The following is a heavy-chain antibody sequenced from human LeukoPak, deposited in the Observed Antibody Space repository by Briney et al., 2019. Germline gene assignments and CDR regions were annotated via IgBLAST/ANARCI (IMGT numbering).Heavy chain of an antibody. D-gene: IGHD2-2*01. CDR1: GFTFSSYA. CDR3: ARGDCSSTSCSADY. Sequence: PGGSLRLSCAASGFTFSSYAMHWVRQAPGKELEWVAVISYDGSNKYYADSVKGRFTISRDNSKNTLYLQMNSLRAEDTAVYYCARGDCSSTSCSADYWGQGTLVTVSS. V-gene: IGHV3-30*04. CDR2: ISYDGSNK. J-gene: IGHJ4*02.